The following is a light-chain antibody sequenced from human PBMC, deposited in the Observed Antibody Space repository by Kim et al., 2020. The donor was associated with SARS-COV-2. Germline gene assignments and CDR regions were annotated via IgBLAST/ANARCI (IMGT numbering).Light chain of an antibody. CDR1: QSIGKY. V-gene: IGKV1-39*01. Sequence: DIQMTQSPSSLSASLGDRVTITCRASQSIGKYLSWYQQKPGKAPKALINDASRLQSGVPSRFSGSGSGTDFSLTINSLQPEDFATYFCQQTYSVPQTFGPGTKVDIK. J-gene: IGKJ1*01. CDR3: QQTYSVPQT. CDR2: DAS.